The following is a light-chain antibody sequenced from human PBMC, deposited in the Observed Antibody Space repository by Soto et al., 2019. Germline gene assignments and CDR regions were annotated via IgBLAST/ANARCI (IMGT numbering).Light chain of an antibody. Sequence: DIQMTQFPSTLSASMGDRVTITCRASQTISSSLAWYQQKPGKAPKLLIYKASNLETGVPSRFSGSGSGTEFALTISSLQPDDFATYYCQQYIRYSPYTFGQGTRLEIK. J-gene: IGKJ2*01. V-gene: IGKV1-5*03. CDR2: KAS. CDR1: QTISSS. CDR3: QQYIRYSPYT.